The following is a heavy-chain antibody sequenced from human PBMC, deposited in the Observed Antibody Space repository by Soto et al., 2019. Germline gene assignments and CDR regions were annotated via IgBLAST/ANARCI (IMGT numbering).Heavy chain of an antibody. V-gene: IGHV3-73*02. CDR1: GFTFSGSA. D-gene: IGHD1-7*01. J-gene: IGHJ4*02. Sequence: EVQLVESGGGLVQPGGSLKLSCAASGFTFSGSAMHWVRQASGKGLEWVGRIRSKSNSYATAYAVSVKGRFTISRDDSKNTAYLQMISLKTEDTAVYYCTRSVTGTIAHFDYWGQGTLVTVSS. CDR2: IRSKSNSYAT. CDR3: TRSVTGTIAHFDY.